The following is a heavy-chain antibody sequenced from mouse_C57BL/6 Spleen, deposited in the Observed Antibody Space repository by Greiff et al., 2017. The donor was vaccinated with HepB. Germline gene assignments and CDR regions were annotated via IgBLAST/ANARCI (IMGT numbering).Heavy chain of an antibody. CDR2: ISDGGSYT. CDR3: ARDLPYYYGSSYNAMDY. Sequence: DVKLVESGGGLVKPGGSLKLSCAASGFTFSSYAMSWVRQTPEKRLEWVATISDGGSYTYYPDNVKGRFTISRDNAKNNLYLQMSHLKSEDTAMYYCARDLPYYYGSSYNAMDYWGQGTSVTVSS. J-gene: IGHJ4*01. V-gene: IGHV5-4*01. D-gene: IGHD1-1*01. CDR1: GFTFSSYA.